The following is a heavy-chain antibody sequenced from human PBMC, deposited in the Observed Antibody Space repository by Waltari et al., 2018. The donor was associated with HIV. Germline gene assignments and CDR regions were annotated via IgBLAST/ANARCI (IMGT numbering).Heavy chain of an antibody. J-gene: IGHJ6*02. CDR3: ARDRHSNSRILGYYYGMDV. V-gene: IGHV1-2*02. D-gene: IGHD6-6*01. Sequence: QVQLVQSGAEVKKPGASVKVSCKASGYTFTDYYMHWVRQAPGQGLEWMGWFNPNSGGTNYAQKFQGRVTMTRDTSISTAYMELSRWRSDDTAVYYCARDRHSNSRILGYYYGMDVWGQGTTVTVSS. CDR1: GYTFTDYY. CDR2: FNPNSGGT.